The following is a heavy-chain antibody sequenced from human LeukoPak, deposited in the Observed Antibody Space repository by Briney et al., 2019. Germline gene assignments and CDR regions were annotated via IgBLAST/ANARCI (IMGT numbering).Heavy chain of an antibody. CDR1: GGTFSSYA. V-gene: IGHV1-69*04. D-gene: IGHD6-19*01. J-gene: IGHJ4*02. CDR3: ARGPGPGSSGKIDY. Sequence: SEKVSCKASGGTFSSYAISWVRQAPGQGLEWMGRIIPILGIANYAQKFQGRVTITADKSTSTAYMELSSLRSEDTAVYYCARGPGPGSSGKIDYWGQGTLVTVSS. CDR2: IIPILGIA.